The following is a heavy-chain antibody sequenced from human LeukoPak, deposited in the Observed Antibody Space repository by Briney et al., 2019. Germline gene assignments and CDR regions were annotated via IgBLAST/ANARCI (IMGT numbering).Heavy chain of an antibody. CDR3: AKDIDSSWYAEYFQH. V-gene: IGHV3-20*04. CDR1: GFNFDDYA. J-gene: IGHJ1*01. CDR2: INWNGGST. Sequence: PGGSLRLSCAASGFNFDDYAMSWVRRAPGRGLEWVSGINWNGGSTGYTDSVKGRFTISRDNARNSLYLQMNSLRTEDTALYYCAKDIDSSWYAEYFQHWGQGTLVTVSS. D-gene: IGHD6-13*01.